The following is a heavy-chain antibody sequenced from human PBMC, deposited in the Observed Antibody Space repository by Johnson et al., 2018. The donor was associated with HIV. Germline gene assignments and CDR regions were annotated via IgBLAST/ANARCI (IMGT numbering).Heavy chain of an antibody. CDR2: IKSDESYT. V-gene: IGHV3-74*02. Sequence: VQLVESGGGVVQPGGSLRLSCAASGFTFSSYAMHWVRQAPGKGLEWVSRIKSDESYTDYADSVKGRFTISRDNAKNTLYLQMDSLRAEDPAGNYCARGDPPNVFDIWGQGTMVTVS. CDR3: ARGDPPNVFDI. J-gene: IGHJ3*02. CDR1: GFTFSSYA. D-gene: IGHD3-10*01.